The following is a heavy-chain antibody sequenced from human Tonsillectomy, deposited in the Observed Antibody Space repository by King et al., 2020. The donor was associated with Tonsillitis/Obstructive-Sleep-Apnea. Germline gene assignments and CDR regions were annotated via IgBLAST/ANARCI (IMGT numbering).Heavy chain of an antibody. CDR3: AKELNKTNYYFDYMDV. Sequence: VQLVESGGGLVQPGGSLRLSCAAFGFTFSDHYMDWVRQAPGKGLEWVGRTGNRANSYTTEYAASVKGRFTISRDDSKNSLFLQMNSLNTEDTAVYYCAKELNKTNYYFDYMDVWGKGTTVTVSS. CDR1: GFTFSDHY. CDR2: TGNRANSYTT. D-gene: IGHD1-1*01. V-gene: IGHV3-72*01. J-gene: IGHJ6*03.